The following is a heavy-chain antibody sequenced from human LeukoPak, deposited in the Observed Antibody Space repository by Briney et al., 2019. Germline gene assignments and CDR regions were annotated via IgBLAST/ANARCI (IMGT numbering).Heavy chain of an antibody. V-gene: IGHV3-30*02. CDR1: GFTFSSYG. J-gene: IGHJ3*02. CDR2: IRYDGSNK. Sequence: GGSLRLSCAASGFTFSSYGMHWVRQAPGKGLEWVAFIRYDGSNKYYADSVKGRFTISRDNSKNTLYLQMNSLRAEDTAVYYCARDITGTTGLGVDAFDIWGQGTMVTVSS. D-gene: IGHD1-20*01. CDR3: ARDITGTTGLGVDAFDI.